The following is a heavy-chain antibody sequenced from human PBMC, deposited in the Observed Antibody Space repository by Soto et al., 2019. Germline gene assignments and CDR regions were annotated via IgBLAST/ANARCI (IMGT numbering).Heavy chain of an antibody. CDR2: ISYDVSNK. CDR1: GFTFSSYA. J-gene: IGHJ4*02. CDR3: ARDSTYDYGDQRDYFDY. V-gene: IGHV3-30-3*01. D-gene: IGHD4-17*01. Sequence: GGSLRLSCAASGFTFSSYAMHWVRQAPGKGLEWVAVISYDVSNKYYADSVKGRFTISRDNSKNTLYLQMNSLRAEDTAVYYCARDSTYDYGDQRDYFDYWGQGTLVTVSS.